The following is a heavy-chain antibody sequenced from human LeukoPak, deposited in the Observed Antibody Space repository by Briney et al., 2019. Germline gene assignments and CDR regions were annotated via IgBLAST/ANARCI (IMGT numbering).Heavy chain of an antibody. J-gene: IGHJ4*02. CDR1: GGSISSYY. CDR3: ARGFLNYYDSSGPLDY. V-gene: IGHV4-4*07. D-gene: IGHD3-22*01. CDR2: IYTSGST. Sequence: PSETLSLTCTVSGGSISSYYWSWIRQPAGKGLEWIGRIYTSGSTNYNPSLKSRVTMSVDTSKNQFSLKLSSVTAADTAVYYCARGFLNYYDSSGPLDYWGQGTLVTVSS.